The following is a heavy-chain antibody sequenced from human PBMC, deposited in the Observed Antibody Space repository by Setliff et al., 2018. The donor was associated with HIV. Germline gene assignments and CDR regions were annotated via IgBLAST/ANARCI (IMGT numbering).Heavy chain of an antibody. CDR3: TTDNYLKSEFAH. V-gene: IGHV3-15*01. J-gene: IGHJ5*02. Sequence: GESLKISCVTSEFTFTNAWMSWVRQSAGRGLEWVVRIKSKIDGGTTAYTAPVKGRFRISRDDSKDTLYLEMNSLKTEDTAMYYCTTDNYLKSEFAHWGQGSMVTVSS. CDR2: IKSKIDGGTT. CDR1: EFTFTNAW. D-gene: IGHD4-4*01.